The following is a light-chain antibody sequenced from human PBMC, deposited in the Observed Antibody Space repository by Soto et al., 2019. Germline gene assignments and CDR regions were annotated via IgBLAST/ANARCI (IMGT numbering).Light chain of an antibody. Sequence: LTQPASVSGSPGQSITIACTGTSSDVGGHNSVSWYQQHPGKAPKILIYEVSDRPSGVSDRFSGSKSGNTASLTISGLQAEDEADYYCSSYTSDITYVFGTGTKVTVL. CDR2: EVS. CDR1: SSDVGGHNS. J-gene: IGLJ1*01. V-gene: IGLV2-14*01. CDR3: SSYTSDITYV.